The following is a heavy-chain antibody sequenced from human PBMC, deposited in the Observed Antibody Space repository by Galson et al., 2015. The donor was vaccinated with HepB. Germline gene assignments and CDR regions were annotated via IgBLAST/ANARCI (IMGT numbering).Heavy chain of an antibody. Sequence: QSGAEVKKPGESLKISCKGSGYSFTSYWIGWVRQMPGKGLEWMGIIYPGDSDTRYSPSLQGQVTISADKSISTAYLQWSSLKASDTAMYYCARVCHYDSSGHPYYFDYWGQGTLVTVSS. CDR3: ARVCHYDSSGHPYYFDY. V-gene: IGHV5-51*03. J-gene: IGHJ4*02. CDR1: GYSFTSYW. CDR2: IYPGDSDT. D-gene: IGHD3-22*01.